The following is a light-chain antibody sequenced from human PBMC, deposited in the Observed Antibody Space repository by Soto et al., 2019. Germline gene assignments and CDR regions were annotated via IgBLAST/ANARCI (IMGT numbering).Light chain of an antibody. Sequence: DIHMTPSPSSLSASVGDRVTITCRASESISSYLNWYQQKPGKAPKLLIYASSRLHSGVPSRFSVRGSGTDFTPTISSLRPEDFATYYCQQRYSDSRPFGGGTKVEIK. CDR1: ESISSY. CDR2: ASS. J-gene: IGKJ4*01. V-gene: IGKV1-39*01. CDR3: QQRYSDSRP.